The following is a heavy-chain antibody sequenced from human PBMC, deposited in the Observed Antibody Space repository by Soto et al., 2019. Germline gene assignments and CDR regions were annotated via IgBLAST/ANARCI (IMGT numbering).Heavy chain of an antibody. Sequence: QVQLVESGGGVVQPGRSLRLSCAASGFTFSSYAMHWVRQAPGKGLEWVAVISYDGSNKYYADSVKGRFTISRDNSKNTLYLQMNSLRAEDTAVYYCARALWFGEYYYYYGMDVWGQGTTVTVSS. CDR1: GFTFSSYA. V-gene: IGHV3-30-3*01. CDR3: ARALWFGEYYYYYGMDV. CDR2: ISYDGSNK. D-gene: IGHD3-10*01. J-gene: IGHJ6*02.